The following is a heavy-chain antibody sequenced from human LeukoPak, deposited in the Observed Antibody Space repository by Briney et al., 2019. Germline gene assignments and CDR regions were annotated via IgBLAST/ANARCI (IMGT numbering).Heavy chain of an antibody. CDR2: INGNGDIT. CDR3: AKRYVDSTGWFFDF. V-gene: IGHV3-23*01. CDR1: RYSFDSCA. D-gene: IGHD6-13*01. Sequence: GGSLRLSCEGSRYSFDSCAMTWVRQAPGKGLEWVSSINGNGDITYYAESVKGRFTVSRDNSKNMLFLQMNSLRAEDTAVFYCAKRYVDSTGWFFDFWGQGSLVTVSS. J-gene: IGHJ4*02.